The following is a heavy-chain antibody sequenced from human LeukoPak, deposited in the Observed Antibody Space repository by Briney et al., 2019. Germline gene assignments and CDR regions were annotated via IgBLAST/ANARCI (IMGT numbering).Heavy chain of an antibody. Sequence: ASVKVSCKASGYTFTSYGISWARQAPGQGLEWMGWISAYNGNTNYAQKLQGRVTMTTDTSTSTAYMELRSLRSDDTAVYYCARDRYGTGVIAFDIWGRGTMVTVSS. CDR2: ISAYNGNT. D-gene: IGHD2-8*02. V-gene: IGHV1-18*01. CDR3: ARDRYGTGVIAFDI. J-gene: IGHJ3*02. CDR1: GYTFTSYG.